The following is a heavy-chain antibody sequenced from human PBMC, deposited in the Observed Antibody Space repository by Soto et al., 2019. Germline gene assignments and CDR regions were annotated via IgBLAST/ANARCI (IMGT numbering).Heavy chain of an antibody. Sequence: QVQLQESGPGLVKPSGTLSLTCAVSNGSITSGNWWSWVRQPPGKGQEWIGDIYQTGSTNYNPSLRSRVIISVDKSKNNFSLSLSSVTAAATAVYFCARVWGALAPIAGWFGPWGRGILVTVSS. D-gene: IGHD3-16*01. CDR2: IYQTGST. J-gene: IGHJ5*02. V-gene: IGHV4-4*02. CDR1: NGSITSGNW. CDR3: ARVWGALAPIAGWFGP.